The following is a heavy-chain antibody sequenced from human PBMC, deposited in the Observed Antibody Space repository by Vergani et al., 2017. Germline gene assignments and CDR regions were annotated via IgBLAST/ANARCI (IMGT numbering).Heavy chain of an antibody. J-gene: IGHJ4*02. D-gene: IGHD6-25*01. CDR3: ARDGEKVGYRRHNYLDF. Sequence: EVQLVESGGGLVKTGGSLRLSCAASEFTFSTYSMNWVRQAPGKGLEWVSSISSGSTYPFYADSVKDRFTISRDNAKSTLYLHMSSLRAEDTAIYYCARDGEKVGYRRHNYLDFWGQGTLVTVSS. CDR1: EFTFSTYS. V-gene: IGHV3-21*06. CDR2: ISSGSTYP.